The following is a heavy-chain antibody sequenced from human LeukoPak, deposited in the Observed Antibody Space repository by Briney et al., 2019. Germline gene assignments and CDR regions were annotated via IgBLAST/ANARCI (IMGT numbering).Heavy chain of an antibody. CDR3: VKDGGRDTAAAYY. D-gene: IGHD6-13*01. J-gene: IGHJ4*02. Sequence: GGSLRLSCAASGFTFEDYAMHWVRHAPGKGLEWVSGILRNSGSIVYADSVKGRFHIPRDHAKNSLYLQMNSLRAEDTALYYCVKDGGRDTAAAYYWGQGTLVSVSS. CDR2: ILRNSGSI. V-gene: IGHV3-9*01. CDR1: GFTFEDYA.